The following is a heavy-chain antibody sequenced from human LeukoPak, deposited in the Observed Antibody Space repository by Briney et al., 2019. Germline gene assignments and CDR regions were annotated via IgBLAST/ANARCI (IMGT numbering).Heavy chain of an antibody. J-gene: IGHJ3*02. D-gene: IGHD3-3*01. CDR1: GFTFSSYW. V-gene: IGHV3-7*04. CDR2: IKQDGSDV. CDR3: ARGGPVPLITIFGVIFDAFDI. Sequence: GGSLRLSCAASGFTFSSYWMSWVRQAPGKGLEWVANIKQDGSDVYYVDSVKGRFTISRDNDKNSLSLQMDSLKAEDTTLYYCARGGPVPLITIFGVIFDAFDIWGQGTMVTVSS.